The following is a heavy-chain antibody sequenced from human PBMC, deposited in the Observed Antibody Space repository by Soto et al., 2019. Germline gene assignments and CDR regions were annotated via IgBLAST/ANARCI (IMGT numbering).Heavy chain of an antibody. J-gene: IGHJ5*02. CDR3: ARVALAGFWETTNWFDP. V-gene: IGHV1-69*06. CDR2: IIPIFGTA. CDR1: GGTFSSYA. Sequence: QVQLVQSGAEVKKPGSSVKVSCKASGGTFSSYAISWVRQAPGQGLEWMGGIIPIFGTANYAQKFQGRVTITADKSTSTAYMELSSLRSEDTAVYYCARVALAGFWETTNWFDPWGQGTLVTVSS. D-gene: IGHD3-10*01.